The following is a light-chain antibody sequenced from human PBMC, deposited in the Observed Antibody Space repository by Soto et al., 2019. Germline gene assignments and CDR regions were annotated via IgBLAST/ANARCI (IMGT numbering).Light chain of an antibody. CDR2: EVN. CDR3: ASARSYIHVV. J-gene: IGLJ2*01. Sequence: QSALTQPASVSGSPGQSITIACTVTSSYVGSDNLVSWFQQHPGKAPKLMIYEVNKRPSGVSNRFSGSKSGNTASLTISGLQAEDEADYYCASARSYIHVVFGGGTKLTVL. CDR1: SSYVGSDNL. V-gene: IGLV2-23*02.